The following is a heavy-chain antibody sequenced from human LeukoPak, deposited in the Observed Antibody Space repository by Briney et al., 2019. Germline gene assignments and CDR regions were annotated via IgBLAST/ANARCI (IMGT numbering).Heavy chain of an antibody. CDR1: GFIFTDYW. CDR2: IKQDGSEE. Sequence: GGSLRLSCAASGFIFTDYWMSWVRQAPGEGLEWVANIKQDGSEEYYVDSVKGRFTISSDNAKNSLYLQMHSLRGEDRAVYFCTRQGATSYGAIYWGQGTVVTVSS. V-gene: IGHV3-7*01. CDR3: TRQGATSYGAIY. J-gene: IGHJ4*02. D-gene: IGHD1-26*01.